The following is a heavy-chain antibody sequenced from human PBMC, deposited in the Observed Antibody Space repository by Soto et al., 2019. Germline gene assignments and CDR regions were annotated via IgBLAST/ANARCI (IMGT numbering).Heavy chain of an antibody. CDR1: GYTFTSYD. D-gene: IGHD3-3*01. V-gene: IGHV1-8*01. CDR2: MNPNSGNT. Sequence: QVQLVQSGAEVKKPGASVKVSCKASGYTFTSYDINWVRQATGQGLEWMGWMNPNSGNTGYAQKFQGRVTMTRNTSISTAYMERSSLRSEDTAVYYWARGGITIFGVVIGACDIWGQGTMGTVSS. J-gene: IGHJ3*02. CDR3: ARGGITIFGVVIGACDI.